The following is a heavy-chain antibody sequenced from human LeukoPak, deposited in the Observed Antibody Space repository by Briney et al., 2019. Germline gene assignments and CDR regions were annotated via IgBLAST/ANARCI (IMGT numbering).Heavy chain of an antibody. CDR2: INHGRST. J-gene: IGHJ4*02. D-gene: IGHD6-13*01. CDR3: ARGRFITAAGTHFDY. V-gene: IGHV4-34*01. Sequence: KPSETLSLTCAVYGGSFSGYYWSWVRQPPGKGLEWIGEINHGRSTNYNPSLKSRVTISVDTSKNQFSLKLSSVTAADTAVYYCARGRFITAAGTHFDYWGQGTLVTVSS. CDR1: GGSFSGYY.